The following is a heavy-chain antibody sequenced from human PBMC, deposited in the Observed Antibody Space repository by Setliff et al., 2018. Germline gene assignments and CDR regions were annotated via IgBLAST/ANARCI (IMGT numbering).Heavy chain of an antibody. V-gene: IGHV3-23*01. D-gene: IGHD6-25*01. CDR1: GFTFSSYA. CDR2: LNDVGHNT. Sequence: GGSLRLSCAASGFTFSSYAMSWVRQAPGKGLEWVSGLNDVGHNTYYADSVKGRFTISRDNPKNTLYLQMNSLRAEDAAVYYCAKHVLSSGWPNDAFDFWGQVTMVTVSS. J-gene: IGHJ3*01. CDR3: AKHVLSSGWPNDAFDF.